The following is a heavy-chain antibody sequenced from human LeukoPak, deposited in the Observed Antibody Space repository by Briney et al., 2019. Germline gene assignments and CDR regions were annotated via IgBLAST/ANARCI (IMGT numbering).Heavy chain of an antibody. CDR2: ISWNSSII. CDR1: GFTFGDYY. D-gene: IGHD1-26*01. CDR3: AKIVGATDY. V-gene: IGHV3-11*04. J-gene: IGHJ4*02. Sequence: GGSLRLSCAASGFTFGDYYMRWIRQAPGKGLEWVSYISWNSSIIYYADSVEGRFTISRDNAKKTLYLQMNSLRAEDSAVYYCAKIVGATDYWGQGTLVTVSS.